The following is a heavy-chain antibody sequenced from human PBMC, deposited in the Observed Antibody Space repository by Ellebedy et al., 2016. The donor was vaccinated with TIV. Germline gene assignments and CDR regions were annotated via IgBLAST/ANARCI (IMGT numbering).Heavy chain of an antibody. Sequence: AASVKVSCKASGYMFTGYYLHWVRQAPGQGLEWMGWVNPNNGATIYAQKFEGRVAMTRDMPMNTAYMELSGLTSDDTAVYYCASIRLRYSSTWRDYWGQGTLVTVSS. V-gene: IGHV1-2*02. CDR1: GYMFTGYY. CDR3: ASIRLRYSSTWRDY. J-gene: IGHJ4*02. CDR2: VNPNNGAT. D-gene: IGHD3-9*01.